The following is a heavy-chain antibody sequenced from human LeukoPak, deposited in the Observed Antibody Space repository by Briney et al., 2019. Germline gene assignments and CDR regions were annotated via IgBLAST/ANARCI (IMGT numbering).Heavy chain of an antibody. V-gene: IGHV4-30-4*01. CDR3: ARDPVRLNNWNYEQLSDYYYYYMDV. CDR1: GGSISSGDYY. Sequence: SQTLSLTCTVSGGSISSGDYYWSWIRQPPGKGLEWIGYIYYSGNTYYNPSLKSRVTISVNTSKNQFSLKLSSVTAADTAVYYCARDPVRLNNWNYEQLSDYYYYYMDVWGKGTTVTVSS. CDR2: IYYSGNT. J-gene: IGHJ6*03. D-gene: IGHD1-7*01.